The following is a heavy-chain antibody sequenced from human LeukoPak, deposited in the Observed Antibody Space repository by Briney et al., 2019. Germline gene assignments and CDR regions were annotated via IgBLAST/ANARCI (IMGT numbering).Heavy chain of an antibody. V-gene: IGHV4-59*01. Sequence: PSGTLSLTCTVSGGSISSYYWSWIRQPPGKGLEWIGYIYYSGSTNYNPSLKSRVTISVDTSKNQFSLKLGSVTAADTAVYYCARDRSSGWRLNYYYYYMDVWGKGTTVTVSS. CDR3: ARDRSSGWRLNYYYYYMDV. D-gene: IGHD6-19*01. CDR2: IYYSGST. CDR1: GGSISSYY. J-gene: IGHJ6*03.